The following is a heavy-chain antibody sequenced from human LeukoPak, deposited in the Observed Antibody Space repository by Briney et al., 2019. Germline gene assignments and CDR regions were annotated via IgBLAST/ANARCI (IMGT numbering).Heavy chain of an antibody. CDR2: INHSGST. CDR3: ARSRPWFDP. V-gene: IGHV4-34*01. J-gene: IGHJ5*02. Sequence: PSETLSLTCAVYGGSFSGYYWSWIRQPPGKGLEWIGEINHSGSTNYNPSLKSRVTISVDTSKNQFSLRLSSVTAADTAVYYCARSRPWFDPWGQGTLVTVSS. CDR1: GGSFSGYY.